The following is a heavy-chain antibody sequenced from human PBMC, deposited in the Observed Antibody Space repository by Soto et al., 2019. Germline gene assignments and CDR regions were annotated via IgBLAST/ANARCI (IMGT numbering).Heavy chain of an antibody. CDR2: INPNNGNT. J-gene: IGHJ6*03. CDR3: ASDLEYNWDYGPPDYYYYMDV. CDR1: GYTFTSYD. D-gene: IGHD1-7*01. Sequence: ASVKVSCKASGYTFTSYDINWVRQAPGQGLEWMGWINPNNGNTNYAQKFQGRVTMTTNTSTSTAYMELSSPRSDDTAVYYYASDLEYNWDYGPPDYYYYMDVWGKATKVTVS. V-gene: IGHV1-8*02.